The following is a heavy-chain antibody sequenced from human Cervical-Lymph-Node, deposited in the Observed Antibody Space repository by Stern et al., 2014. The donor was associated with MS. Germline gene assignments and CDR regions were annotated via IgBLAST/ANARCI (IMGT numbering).Heavy chain of an antibody. CDR2: IYYSGST. V-gene: IGHV4-59*01. CDR1: SGSISSYY. CDR3: ASRDPLSVRYPYYYYGMDV. Sequence: QVQLQESGPGLVKPSETLSLTCTVSSGSISSYYWSWIRQPPGKGLEWIGYIYYSGSTNYNPSLKSRVTISVDTSKNQFSLKLSSVTAADTAVYYCASRDPLSVRYPYYYYGMDVWGQGTTVTVSS. D-gene: IGHD1-14*01. J-gene: IGHJ6*02.